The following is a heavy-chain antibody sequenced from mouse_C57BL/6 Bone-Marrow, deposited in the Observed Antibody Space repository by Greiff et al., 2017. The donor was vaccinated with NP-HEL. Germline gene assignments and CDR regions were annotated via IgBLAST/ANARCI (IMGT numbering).Heavy chain of an antibody. Sequence: EVHLVESGAELVRPGASVKLSCTASGFNIKDDYMHWVKQRPEQGLEWIGWIDPENGDTEYASKFQGKATITADTSSNTAYLQLSSLTSEDTAVYYCTITTVGDRYFDVWGTGTTVTVSS. D-gene: IGHD1-1*01. CDR2: IDPENGDT. V-gene: IGHV14-4*01. CDR3: TITTVGDRYFDV. J-gene: IGHJ1*03. CDR1: GFNIKDDY.